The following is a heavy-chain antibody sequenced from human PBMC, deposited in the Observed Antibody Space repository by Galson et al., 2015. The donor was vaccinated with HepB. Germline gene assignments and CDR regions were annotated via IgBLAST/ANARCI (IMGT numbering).Heavy chain of an antibody. J-gene: IGHJ5*01. V-gene: IGHV5-51*01. CDR1: GYTFTLYW. CDR3: ARLIAIGTDGNWFDT. Sequence: QSGAEVKKPGESLKISCKGSGYTFTLYWIAWVRQMPGKDLEWMGIIYPGDSDTRYSPSFQGQVTISADTSINTAYLRWSSLQASDTAVYYCARLIAIGTDGNWFDTWGQGTLVTVSS. CDR2: IYPGDSDT. D-gene: IGHD6-13*01.